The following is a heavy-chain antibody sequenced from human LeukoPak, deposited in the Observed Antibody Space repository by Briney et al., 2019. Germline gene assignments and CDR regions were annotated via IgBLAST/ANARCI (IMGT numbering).Heavy chain of an antibody. CDR2: IYYSGST. V-gene: IGHV4-59*08. CDR1: GGSISSYY. Sequence: SETLSLTCTVSGGSISSYYWSWIRQPPGKGLEWIGYIYYSGSTNYNPSLKSRITISVDTSKNQFSLKLSSVTAADTAVYYCARHDAGIAARPFDNWGQGTLVTVSS. CDR3: ARHDAGIAARPFDN. J-gene: IGHJ4*02. D-gene: IGHD6-6*01.